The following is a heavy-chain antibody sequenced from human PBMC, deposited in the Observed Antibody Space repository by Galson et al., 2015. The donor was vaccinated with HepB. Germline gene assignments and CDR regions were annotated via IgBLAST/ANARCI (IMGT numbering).Heavy chain of an antibody. CDR1: GYTFTSYG. D-gene: IGHD2-2*01. CDR2: ISAYNGNT. J-gene: IGHJ5*02. Sequence: SVKVSCKASGYTFTSYGISWVRQAPGQGLEWMGWISAYNGNTNYARKLQGRVTMTTDTSTSTAYMELRSLRSDDTAVYYCAREVVVVPAAINWFDPWGQGTLVTVSS. CDR3: AREVVVVPAAINWFDP. V-gene: IGHV1-18*04.